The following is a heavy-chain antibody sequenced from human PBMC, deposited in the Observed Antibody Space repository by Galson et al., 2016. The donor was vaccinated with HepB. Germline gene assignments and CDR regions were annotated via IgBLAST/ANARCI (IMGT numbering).Heavy chain of an antibody. V-gene: IGHV3-23*01. CDR1: GFTFSTYA. Sequence: SLRLSCAAPGFTFSTYAMTWVRQAPGKGLEWVSVISGSDDYRYYADSVKGRFTISRDNSKNTLYLQMNSLRVEDTAVYYCVKGYGYFDSWGQGTLVPVSS. D-gene: IGHD3-22*01. CDR3: VKGYGYFDS. CDR2: ISGSDDYR. J-gene: IGHJ4*02.